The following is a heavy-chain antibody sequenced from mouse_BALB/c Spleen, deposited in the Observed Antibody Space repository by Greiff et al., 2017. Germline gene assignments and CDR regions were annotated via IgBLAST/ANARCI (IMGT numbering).Heavy chain of an antibody. CDR3: SRRMGTTATWFAY. V-gene: IGHV8-8*01. CDR2: IWWDDDK. Sequence: QVQLKESGPGILKPSQTLSLTCSFSGFSLSTSGMGVGWIRQPSGMGLEWLAHIWWDDDKYYNPSLKSQLTISKDTSRNQVFLKITSVDTADTATYYCSRRMGTTATWFAYWGQGTLVTVSA. J-gene: IGHJ3*01. CDR1: GFSLSTSGMG. D-gene: IGHD1-2*01.